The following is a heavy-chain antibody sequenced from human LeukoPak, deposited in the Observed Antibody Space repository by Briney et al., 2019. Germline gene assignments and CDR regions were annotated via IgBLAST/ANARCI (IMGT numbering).Heavy chain of an antibody. Sequence: KSGGSLRLSCAASGFTFSNYVMNWVRQAPGKGLEWVSSISSSGTYIYYADSMKGRFTISRDNAKNSLYLQMDSLRAEDTAVYYCARPRGWERRWYFDLWGRGTLVTVSS. CDR3: ARPRGWERRWYFDL. J-gene: IGHJ2*01. V-gene: IGHV3-21*01. CDR1: GFTFSNYV. CDR2: ISSSGTYI. D-gene: IGHD1-26*01.